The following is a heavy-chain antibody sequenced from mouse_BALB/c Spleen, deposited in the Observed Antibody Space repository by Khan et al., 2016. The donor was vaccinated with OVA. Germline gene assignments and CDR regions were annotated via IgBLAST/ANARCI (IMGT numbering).Heavy chain of an antibody. CDR2: ISYSGST. J-gene: IGHJ2*01. CDR3: ARTARIKY. D-gene: IGHD1-2*01. V-gene: IGHV3-2*02. CDR1: GYSITSGYG. Sequence: EVQLQESGPGLVKPSQSLSLTCTVTGYSITSGYGWNWIRQFPGNKLEWMGYISYSGSTNYNPSLKSRIPITRDTSKNQFFLQFNSVTTEDTATYYWARTARIKYWGQGTTLTGSS.